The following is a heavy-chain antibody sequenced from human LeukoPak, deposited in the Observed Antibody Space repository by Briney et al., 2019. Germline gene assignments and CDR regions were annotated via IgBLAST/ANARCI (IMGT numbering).Heavy chain of an antibody. CDR3: ATLNSSSWYGGDYYYYGMDV. J-gene: IGHJ6*02. V-gene: IGHV1-69*04. CDR1: GGTFSSYA. D-gene: IGHD6-13*01. Sequence: GSSVKVSCKASGGTFSSYAIGWVRQAPGQGLEWMGRIIPTLGIANYAQKFQGRVTITADKSTSTAYMELSSLRSEDTAVYYCATLNSSSWYGGDYYYYGMDVWGQGTTVTVSS. CDR2: IIPTLGIA.